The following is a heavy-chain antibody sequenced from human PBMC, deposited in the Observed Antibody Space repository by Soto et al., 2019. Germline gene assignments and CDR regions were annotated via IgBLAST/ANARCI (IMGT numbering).Heavy chain of an antibody. CDR2: ISYDGSNK. J-gene: IGHJ4*02. Sequence: GGSLRLSCAASGFTFSSYSMHWVRQAPGKGLEWVAVISYDGSNKYYADSVKGRFTISRDNSKNTLYLQMNSLRAEDTAVYYCAIYSSGWYPLDYWGQGTLVTVSS. V-gene: IGHV3-30*03. D-gene: IGHD6-19*01. CDR3: AIYSSGWYPLDY. CDR1: GFTFSSYS.